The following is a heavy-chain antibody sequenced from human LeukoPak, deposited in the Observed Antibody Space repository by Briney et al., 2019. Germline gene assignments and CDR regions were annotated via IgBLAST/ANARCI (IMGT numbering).Heavy chain of an antibody. Sequence: SETLSLTCTVSGGSISSYYWSWIRQPPGKGLEWIGYIYYSGSTNYNPSLKSRVTISVDTSKNQFSLKLSSVTAADTAVYYCAREGSSGWYRGRLRWFDPWGQGTLVTVSS. V-gene: IGHV4-59*01. CDR1: GGSISSYY. CDR2: IYYSGST. J-gene: IGHJ5*02. CDR3: AREGSSGWYRGRLRWFDP. D-gene: IGHD6-19*01.